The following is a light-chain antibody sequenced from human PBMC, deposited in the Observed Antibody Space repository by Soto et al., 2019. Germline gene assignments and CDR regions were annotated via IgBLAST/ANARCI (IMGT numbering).Light chain of an antibody. CDR3: AAWDDSLNGDV. CDR2: SNN. CDR1: SSNIGSNT. Sequence: QAVVTQPPSASGAPGQRVTISCSGSSSNIGSNTVNWYQQLPGTAPKLLIYSNNQRPSGVPDRFSGSNSATSASLAISGLQSEDEADYYCAAWDDSLNGDVFGTGTKVTVL. V-gene: IGLV1-44*01. J-gene: IGLJ1*01.